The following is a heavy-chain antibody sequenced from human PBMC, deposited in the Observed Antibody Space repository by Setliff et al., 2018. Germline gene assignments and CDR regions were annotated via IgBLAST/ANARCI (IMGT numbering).Heavy chain of an antibody. J-gene: IGHJ2*01. CDR2: IYYSGSTS. V-gene: IGHV4-31*03. D-gene: IGHD2-2*01. CDR3: ARTSTGRYFDL. CDR1: GGSISSGGYY. Sequence: SETLSLTCTVSGGSISSGGYYWGWIRQHPGKGLEWIGYIYYSGSTSYYNPSLKSRVTMSVDTSKNQFSLNLSSVTAADTALYYCARTSTGRYFDLWGRGTLVTVSS.